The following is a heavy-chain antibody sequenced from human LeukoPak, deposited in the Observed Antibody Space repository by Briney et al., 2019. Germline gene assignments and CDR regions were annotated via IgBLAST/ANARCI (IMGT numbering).Heavy chain of an antibody. V-gene: IGHV4-34*01. J-gene: IGHJ4*02. CDR1: GGSFSGYY. D-gene: IGHD2-8*02. Sequence: PSETLSLTCAVYGGSFSGYYWSWIRQPPGKGLEWIGEINHSGSTNYNPSLKSRVTISVDTSKNQFSLKLSSVTAADTAVHYCAGRTGGFDYWGQGTLVTVSS. CDR3: AGRTGGFDY. CDR2: INHSGST.